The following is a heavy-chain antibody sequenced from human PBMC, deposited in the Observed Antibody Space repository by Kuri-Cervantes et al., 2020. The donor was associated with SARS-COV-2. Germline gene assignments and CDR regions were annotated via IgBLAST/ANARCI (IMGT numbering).Heavy chain of an antibody. CDR3: ARDRSGIAAAGILFNY. V-gene: IGHV4-38-2*02. CDR1: GGSISSYY. Sequence: SETLSLTCTVSGGSISSYYWIWIRQPPGKGLEWIGSIYHSGSTYYKPSLKSRVTISVDTSKNQFSLKLSSVTAADTAVYYCARDRSGIAAAGILFNYWGQGTLVTVSS. J-gene: IGHJ4*02. CDR2: IYHSGST. D-gene: IGHD6-13*01.